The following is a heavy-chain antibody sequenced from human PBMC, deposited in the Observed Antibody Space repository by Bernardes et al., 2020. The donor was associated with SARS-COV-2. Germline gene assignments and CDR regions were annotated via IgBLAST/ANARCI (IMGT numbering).Heavy chain of an antibody. CDR1: GYSFPSYW. Sequence: GESLKISCKGSGYSFPSYWIAWVRQMPEKGLELMGIIYPGDSDTRYSPSFQGQVTISADKSISTAYLQWRSLKASDTAIYYCARLGYQQLARFDYWGQGTLVTVSS. J-gene: IGHJ4*02. D-gene: IGHD2-2*01. CDR3: ARLGYQQLARFDY. CDR2: IYPGDSDT. V-gene: IGHV5-51*01.